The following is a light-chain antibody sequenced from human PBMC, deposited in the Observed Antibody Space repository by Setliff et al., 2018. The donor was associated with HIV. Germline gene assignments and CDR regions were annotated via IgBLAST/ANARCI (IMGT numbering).Light chain of an antibody. CDR2: DVS. V-gene: IGLV2-11*01. Sequence: QSALTQPASVSGSPGQSITISCTGTSSGVGGYNYVSWYQHYPGKAPKLMIYDVSKRPSGVPDRFSGSKSGNTASPTISGLQAEDESDYYCCSYAGSYISHVVFGGGTKVTVL. J-gene: IGLJ2*01. CDR3: CSYAGSYISHVV. CDR1: SSGVGGYNY.